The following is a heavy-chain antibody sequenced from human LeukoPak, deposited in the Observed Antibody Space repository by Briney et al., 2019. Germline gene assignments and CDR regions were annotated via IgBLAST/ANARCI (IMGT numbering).Heavy chain of an antibody. CDR1: GFTFSSYA. Sequence: PGGSLRLSCAASGFTFSSYAMSWVRQAPGKGLEWVSSISSSSSYIYYADSVKGRFTISRDNAKNSLYLQMNSLRAEDTAVYYCARGPKEWLSKKYNWFDPWGQGTLVTVSS. D-gene: IGHD3-3*01. V-gene: IGHV3-21*01. CDR2: ISSSSSYI. J-gene: IGHJ5*02. CDR3: ARGPKEWLSKKYNWFDP.